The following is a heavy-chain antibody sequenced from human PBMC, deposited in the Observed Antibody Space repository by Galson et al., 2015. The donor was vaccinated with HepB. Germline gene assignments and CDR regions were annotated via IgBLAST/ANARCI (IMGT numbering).Heavy chain of an antibody. CDR1: GFTFSSYA. Sequence: SLRLSCAASGFTFSSYAMHWVRQAPGKGLEWVAVISYDGSNKYYADSVKGRFTISRDNSKNTLYLQVNSLRAEDTAVYYCARDDRNSGVTTDYWFHGTLVPVSS. D-gene: IGHD4-17*01. V-gene: IGHV3-30*04. CDR3: ARDDRNSGVTTDY. CDR2: ISYDGSNK. J-gene: IGHJ4*01.